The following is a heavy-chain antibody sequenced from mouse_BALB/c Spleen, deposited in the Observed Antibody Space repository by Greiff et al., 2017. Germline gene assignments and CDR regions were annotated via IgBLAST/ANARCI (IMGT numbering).Heavy chain of an antibody. CDR3: ARWDYEGDY. V-gene: IGHV3-2*02. CDR1: GYSITSDYA. Sequence: EVMLVESGPGLVKPSQSLSLTCTVTGYSITSDYAWNWIRQFPGNKLEWMGYISYSGSTSYNPSLKSRISITRDTSKNQFFLQLNSVTTEDTATYYCARWDYEGDYWGQGTTLTVSS. CDR2: ISYSGST. D-gene: IGHD2-4*01. J-gene: IGHJ2*01.